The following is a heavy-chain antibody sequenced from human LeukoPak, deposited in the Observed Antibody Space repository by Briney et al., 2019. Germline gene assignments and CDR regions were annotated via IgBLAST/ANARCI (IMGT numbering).Heavy chain of an antibody. D-gene: IGHD1-14*01. CDR1: GFTFSGSA. CDR3: TTTGAKDFDY. Sequence: GGSLKLSCAASGFTFSGSAMHWVHQASGKGLEWVGRIRSKVNSYATAYAASVKGRFTISRDDSKNTAYLQMNSLKTEDTAVYYCTTTGAKDFDYWGQGTLVTVSS. CDR2: IRSKVNSYAT. J-gene: IGHJ4*02. V-gene: IGHV3-73*01.